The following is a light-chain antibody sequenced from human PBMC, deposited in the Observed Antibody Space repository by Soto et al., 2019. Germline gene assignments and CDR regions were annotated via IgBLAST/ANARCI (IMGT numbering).Light chain of an antibody. J-gene: IGKJ4*01. CDR3: QQVKTYPRT. CDR1: QGISNS. CDR2: EES. Sequence: DIQMTQSPSSLSASVGDRVTITCRASQGISNSLAWYQQRPGKPPKLLIYEESTLHSGVPSRFSGRKSGTQFTLTIDSLQPEDFATYYCQQVKTYPRTFGGGTKVDIK. V-gene: IGKV1-9*01.